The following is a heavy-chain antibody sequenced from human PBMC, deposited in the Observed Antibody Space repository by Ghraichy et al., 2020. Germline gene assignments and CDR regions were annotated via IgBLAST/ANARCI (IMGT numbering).Heavy chain of an antibody. CDR3: AKDDSGTLYYYYYGMDV. J-gene: IGHJ6*02. V-gene: IGHV3-23*01. CDR2: ISGSGGST. CDR1: GFTFSSYA. Sequence: GGSLRLSCAASGFTFSSYAMSWVRQAPGKGLEWVSAISGSGGSTYYANSVKGRFTISRDNSKSTLYLQMNSLRAEDTAVYYCAKDDSGTLYYYYYGMDVWGQGTTVTVSS. D-gene: IGHD3-10*01.